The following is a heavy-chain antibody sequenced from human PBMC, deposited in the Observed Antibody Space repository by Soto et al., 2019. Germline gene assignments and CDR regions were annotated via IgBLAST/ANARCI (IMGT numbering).Heavy chain of an antibody. J-gene: IGHJ4*02. Sequence: QVQLQESGPGLVKPSGTLSLTCAVSGGSISTSNWWSWVRQPPGKGLEWIGEVYRTGRTNYNPSLERRLTISVDKSKNPFSLKLTSVTAADTAVYYCARARATIAAAAIFDCWGQGTLVTVSS. V-gene: IGHV4-4*02. D-gene: IGHD6-13*01. CDR2: VYRTGRT. CDR3: ARARATIAAAAIFDC. CDR1: GGSISTSNW.